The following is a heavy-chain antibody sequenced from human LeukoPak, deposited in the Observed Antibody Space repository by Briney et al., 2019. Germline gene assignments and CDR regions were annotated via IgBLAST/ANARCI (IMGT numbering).Heavy chain of an antibody. J-gene: IGHJ5*02. CDR3: AGPRRDGYNSPKFDP. CDR2: MNPNRGNT. Sequence: ASVKVSCKASGYTFTSYDINWVRQATGQGLEWMGWMNPNRGNTGYAQKFQGRVTMTRNTSISTAYMELSSLRSEDTAVYYCAGPRRDGYNSPKFDPWGQGTLVTVSS. CDR1: GYTFTSYD. D-gene: IGHD5-24*01. V-gene: IGHV1-8*01.